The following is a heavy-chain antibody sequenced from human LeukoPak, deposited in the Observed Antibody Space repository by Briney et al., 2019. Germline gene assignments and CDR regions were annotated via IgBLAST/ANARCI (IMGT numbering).Heavy chain of an antibody. CDR2: ISVTGGST. CDR3: AEEGITVVQAYYWYFDL. Sequence: GGSLRLSCAASGFTFSNYAMSWVRQAPGKGLEWVSGISVTGGSTYYTDSVKGRFTISRDNPKSTLYLEMNSLRAEDTAVYFCAEEGITVVQAYYWYFDLWGRGTLVTVSS. D-gene: IGHD3-10*01. CDR1: GFTFSNYA. V-gene: IGHV3-23*01. J-gene: IGHJ2*01.